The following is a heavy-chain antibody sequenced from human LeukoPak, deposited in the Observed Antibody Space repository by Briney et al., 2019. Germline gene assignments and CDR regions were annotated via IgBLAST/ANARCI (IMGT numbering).Heavy chain of an antibody. D-gene: IGHD6-13*01. J-gene: IGHJ4*02. V-gene: IGHV3-9*01. CDR3: AKDSNSSPAGIDY. Sequence: GGSLRLSCAASGFTFDDYAMHWVRQAPGKYLEWVSGISWNSGSIGYADSVKGRFTISRDNAKNSLYLQMNSLRAEDTALYYCAKDSNSSPAGIDYWGQGTLVTVSS. CDR1: GFTFDDYA. CDR2: ISWNSGSI.